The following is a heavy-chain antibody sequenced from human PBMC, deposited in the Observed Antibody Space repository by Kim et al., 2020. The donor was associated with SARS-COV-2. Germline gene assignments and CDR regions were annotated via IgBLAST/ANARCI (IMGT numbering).Heavy chain of an antibody. J-gene: IGHJ5*02. V-gene: IGHV4-34*01. CDR1: GGSFSGYY. CDR3: ARCHRRALRWFDP. Sequence: SETLSLTCAGYGGSFSGYYWSWIRQPPGKGLEWIGEINHSGSTNYNPSLKSRVTISVDTSKNQFSLKLSSVTAADTAVYYCARCHRRALRWFDPWGQGTLVTVSS. CDR2: INHSGST. D-gene: IGHD4-17*01.